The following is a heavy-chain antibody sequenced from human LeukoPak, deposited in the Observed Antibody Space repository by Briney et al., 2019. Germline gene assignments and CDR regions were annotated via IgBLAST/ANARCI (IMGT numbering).Heavy chain of an antibody. CDR1: GFTFSSYA. CDR2: LSGSGGNT. J-gene: IGHJ4*02. D-gene: IGHD3-22*01. V-gene: IGHV3-23*01. Sequence: PGGSLRLSCAASGFTFSSYAMSWVRQAPGKGLEWVSTLSGSGGNTNYAHSVKGRVTMSRDTSKSTVYLQMNSLRGEDTAVYHCAKGSYYYDSADYFDYWGQGTLVTVSS. CDR3: AKGSYYYDSADYFDY.